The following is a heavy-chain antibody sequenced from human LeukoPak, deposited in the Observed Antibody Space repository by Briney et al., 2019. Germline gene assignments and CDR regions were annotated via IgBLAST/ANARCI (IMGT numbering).Heavy chain of an antibody. CDR2: ISPYNGNT. CDR3: ATSSGWYGDAFDI. V-gene: IGHV1-18*01. CDR1: GYTFIRYG. D-gene: IGHD6-19*01. J-gene: IGHJ3*02. Sequence: ASVKVSCKASGYTFIRYGITWVRQAPGQGPEWMAWISPYNGNTKYAQKFQGRVTMTRNTSISTAYMELSSLRSEDTAVYYCATSSGWYGDAFDIWGQGTMVTVSS.